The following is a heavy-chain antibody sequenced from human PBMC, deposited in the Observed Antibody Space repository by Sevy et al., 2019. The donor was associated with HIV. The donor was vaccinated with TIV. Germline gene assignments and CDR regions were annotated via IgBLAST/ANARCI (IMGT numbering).Heavy chain of an antibody. CDR3: AKAGVAVAGTFDLFYFDY. J-gene: IGHJ4*02. CDR1: GFTFSSYA. CDR2: ISSRGGST. D-gene: IGHD6-19*01. Sequence: GGSLRLSCAASGFTFSSYARSWVRQAPGKGLEWVSTISSRGGSTYYADSVKGRFTISRDNSKNTLSLLMNSLRAEDTALYYCAKAGVAVAGTFDLFYFDYWGQGTLVTVSS. V-gene: IGHV3-23*01.